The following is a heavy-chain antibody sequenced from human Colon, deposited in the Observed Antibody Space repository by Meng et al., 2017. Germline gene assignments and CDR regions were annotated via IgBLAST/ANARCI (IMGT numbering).Heavy chain of an antibody. Sequence: SETLSLTCTVSGGSISSGGYYWSWIRQHPGKGLEWIGYIYYSGSTYYNPSLKSRFTISVDTSKNQSSLKLSSVTAADTAVYYCARGASRLLDYWGQGTLVTVSS. V-gene: IGHV4-31*03. CDR3: ARGASRLLDY. J-gene: IGHJ4*02. CDR2: IYYSGST. CDR1: GGSISSGGYY. D-gene: IGHD4-11*01.